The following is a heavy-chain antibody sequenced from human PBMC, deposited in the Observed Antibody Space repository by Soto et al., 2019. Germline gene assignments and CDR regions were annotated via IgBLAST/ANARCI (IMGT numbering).Heavy chain of an antibody. CDR3: ARDRGYSGYDYYGMDV. J-gene: IGHJ6*02. CDR2: INPNSGGT. CDR1: GYTFTGYY. D-gene: IGHD5-12*01. Sequence: QVQLVQSGAEVKKPGASVKVSCKASGYTFTGYYMHWVRQAPGQGLEWMGWINPNSGGTNYAQKFQGWVTMTRDTSINTAYMELSRLRSDDTAVYYCARDRGYSGYDYYGMDVWGQGTTVTVSS. V-gene: IGHV1-2*04.